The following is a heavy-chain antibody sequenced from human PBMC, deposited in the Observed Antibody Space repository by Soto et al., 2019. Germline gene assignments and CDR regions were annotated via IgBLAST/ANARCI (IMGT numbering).Heavy chain of an antibody. CDR2: MNPNSGNT. CDR3: ARERTGTTSMDV. V-gene: IGHV1-8*01. D-gene: IGHD1-1*01. J-gene: IGHJ6*02. Sequence: QVQLVQSGAEVKKPGASVKVSCKASGYTFTSYDINWVRQATGQGLEWMGWMNPNSGNTGYAQKLQGRATMTRNTSISTAYRELSSLRSEDTAVYYCARERTGTTSMDVWGQGTTVTVSS. CDR1: GYTFTSYD.